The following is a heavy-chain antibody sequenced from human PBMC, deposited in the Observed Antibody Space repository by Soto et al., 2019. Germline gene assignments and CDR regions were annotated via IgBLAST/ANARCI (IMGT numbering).Heavy chain of an antibody. CDR3: TRDLHYSNYGGLYYYYMDV. CDR1: GFTFGDYA. Sequence: GGSLRLSCTASGFTFGDYAMSWFRQAPGKGLEWVGFIRSKAYGGTTEYAAAVKGRFTISRDDSKSIAYLQMNSLKTEDTAVYYCTRDLHYSNYGGLYYYYMDVWGKGTTVTVSS. CDR2: IRSKAYGGTT. D-gene: IGHD4-4*01. V-gene: IGHV3-49*03. J-gene: IGHJ6*03.